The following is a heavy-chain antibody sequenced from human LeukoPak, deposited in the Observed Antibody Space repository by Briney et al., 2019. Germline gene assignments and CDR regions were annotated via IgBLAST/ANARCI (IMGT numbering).Heavy chain of an antibody. CDR2: IYSSGTT. J-gene: IGHJ6*03. Sequence: SQTLSLTCTVSGGSISSDTYYWSWIRQPAGKGLEWIGRIYSSGTTNYNPSLNSRVTISVDSSNNQFSLKLSSVTAADTAVYYGAIFRFLEGHYMDVGGKGTTVTVSS. V-gene: IGHV4-61*02. D-gene: IGHD3-3*01. CDR3: AIFRFLEGHYMDV. CDR1: GGSISSDTYY.